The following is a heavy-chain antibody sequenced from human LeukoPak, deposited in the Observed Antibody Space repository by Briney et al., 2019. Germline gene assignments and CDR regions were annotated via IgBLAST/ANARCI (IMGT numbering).Heavy chain of an antibody. V-gene: IGHV4-39*07. Sequence: SETLSLTCTVSGGSISSSTYYWGWIRQPPGKGLEWIGSVYYSGSAYNNPSLKSRVTISVDTSKNQFSLKLSSVTAADTAVYFCARVKAVVTPWVFDYWGQGSLVTVSS. D-gene: IGHD4-23*01. J-gene: IGHJ4*02. CDR2: VYYSGSA. CDR3: ARVKAVVTPWVFDY. CDR1: GGSISSSTYY.